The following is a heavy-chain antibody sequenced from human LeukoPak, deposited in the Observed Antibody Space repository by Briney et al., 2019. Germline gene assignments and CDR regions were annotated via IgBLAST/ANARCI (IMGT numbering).Heavy chain of an antibody. CDR2: ISRSGSTK. V-gene: IGHV3-11*01. D-gene: IGHD1-26*01. CDR3: AKGHGWEASYYYYYMDV. Sequence: GGSLRLSCAASGFTFSDYNMRWIRQAPGKGLEWVSSISRSGSTKYYADSVKGRFTISRDNAKNSLFLQMNSLRAEDTAVYYCAKGHGWEASYYYYYMDVWGKGTTVTISS. CDR1: GFTFSDYN. J-gene: IGHJ6*03.